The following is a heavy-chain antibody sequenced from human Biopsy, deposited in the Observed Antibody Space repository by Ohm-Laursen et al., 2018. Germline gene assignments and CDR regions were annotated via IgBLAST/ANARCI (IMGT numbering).Heavy chain of an antibody. CDR2: ISETSTHI. Sequence: SLRLSCAASGFTFSIYSMNWVRQAPGTGLEWVSYISETSTHIYDADSVKGQFTVARDNAKNSLYLQLNSLRAEDTAVYYCARDSRRTAREGGMDVWGQGTTVTVSS. V-gene: IGHV3-21*01. D-gene: IGHD6-6*01. J-gene: IGHJ6*02. CDR1: GFTFSIYS. CDR3: ARDSRRTAREGGMDV.